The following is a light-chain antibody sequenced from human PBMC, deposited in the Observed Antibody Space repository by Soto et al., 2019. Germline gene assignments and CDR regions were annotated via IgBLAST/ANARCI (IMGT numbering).Light chain of an antibody. CDR3: SSYAPSDVV. CDR2: DVN. Sequence: QSVLTQPPSASGSPGQSVTISCTGTPSDVGGSNSVSWYQQHPGKAPNLMIYDVNKRPSGVPDRFSGSKSGNTASLTVSGLQAADEAYYFCSSYAPSDVVFGGGTKSPS. CDR1: PSDVGGSNS. V-gene: IGLV2-8*01. J-gene: IGLJ2*01.